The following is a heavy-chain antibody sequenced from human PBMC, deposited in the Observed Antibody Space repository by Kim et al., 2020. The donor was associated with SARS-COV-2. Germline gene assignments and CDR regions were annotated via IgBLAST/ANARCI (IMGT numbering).Heavy chain of an antibody. CDR3: VKGGFLGGGLPHFDY. Sequence: GGSLRLSCSASGFTFSSYAMHWVRQAPGKGLEYVSAISSNGGSTYYADSVKGRFTISRDNSKNTLYLQMSSLRAEDTAVYYCVKGGFLGGGLPHFDYWGQGTLVTVSS. V-gene: IGHV3-64D*09. CDR1: GFTFSSYA. J-gene: IGHJ4*02. CDR2: ISSNGGST. D-gene: IGHD3-16*01.